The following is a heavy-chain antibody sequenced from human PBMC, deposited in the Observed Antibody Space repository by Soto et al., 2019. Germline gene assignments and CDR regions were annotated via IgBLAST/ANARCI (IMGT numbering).Heavy chain of an antibody. D-gene: IGHD6-6*01. V-gene: IGHV3-30-3*01. J-gene: IGHJ6*02. CDR3: AREGSRIAARPDYYDYGMVV. Sequence: PGGSLRLSCAASGFTFSSYAMHWVRQAPGKGLEWVAVISYDGSNKYYADSVKGRFTISRDNSKNTLYLQMNSLRAEDTAVYYCAREGSRIAARPDYYDYGMVVWGQGTTVTVSS. CDR2: ISYDGSNK. CDR1: GFTFSSYA.